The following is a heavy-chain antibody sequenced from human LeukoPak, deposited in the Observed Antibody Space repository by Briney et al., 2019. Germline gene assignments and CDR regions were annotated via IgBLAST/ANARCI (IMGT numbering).Heavy chain of an antibody. CDR2: INHTGST. CDR3: AANSSGHLYFDY. V-gene: IGHV4-34*01. J-gene: IGHJ4*02. CDR1: SGSFSGYY. Sequence: SETLSLTCAVYSGSFSGYYWSWIRQPPGKGLEWIGEINHTGSTNYNPSLKSRVTISVDTSKNQFSLKLSSVTAADAAVYYCAANSSGHLYFDYWGQGTLVTVSS. D-gene: IGHD6-19*01.